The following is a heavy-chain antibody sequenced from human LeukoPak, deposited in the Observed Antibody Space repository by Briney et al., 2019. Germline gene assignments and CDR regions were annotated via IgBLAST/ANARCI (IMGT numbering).Heavy chain of an antibody. Sequence: GGSLRLSCAAPGFMFHDYAIHWVRQAPGKGLEWVSLISGDGGSPFYADSVKGRFTISRDNSKSSLYLQMNSLRSDDTALYYCARESESSGWYDYWGQGTLVTVSS. CDR3: ARESESSGWYDY. CDR2: ISGDGGSP. V-gene: IGHV3-43*02. J-gene: IGHJ4*02. CDR1: GFMFHDYA. D-gene: IGHD6-19*01.